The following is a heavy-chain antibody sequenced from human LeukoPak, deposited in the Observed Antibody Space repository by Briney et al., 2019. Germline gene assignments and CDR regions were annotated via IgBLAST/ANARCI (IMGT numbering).Heavy chain of an antibody. V-gene: IGHV3-30*18. Sequence: GGSLRLSCAASGFTFSSYAMTWVRQAPGKGLEWVAVISYDGSNKYYADSVKGRFTISRDNSKNTLYLQMNSLRAEDTAVYYCAKELVRGVIIPLYFDYWGQGTLVTVSS. CDR3: AKELVRGVIIPLYFDY. J-gene: IGHJ4*02. D-gene: IGHD3-10*01. CDR1: GFTFSSYA. CDR2: ISYDGSNK.